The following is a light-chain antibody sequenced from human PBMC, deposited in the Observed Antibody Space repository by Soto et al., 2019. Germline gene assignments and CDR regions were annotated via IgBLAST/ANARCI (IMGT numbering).Light chain of an antibody. J-gene: IGKJ5*01. V-gene: IGKV2-28*01. CDR2: LGS. CDR3: MQALQTPIT. CDR1: HSLLHSNGYNY. Sequence: DIVMTQSPLSLPVTPGEPAFISCRSSHSLLHSNGYNYLDWYLQKPGQSPQLLIYLGSNRASGVPDRFSGSGSGTDFTLKISRVGAEDVGVYYCMQALQTPITFGQGTRLEI.